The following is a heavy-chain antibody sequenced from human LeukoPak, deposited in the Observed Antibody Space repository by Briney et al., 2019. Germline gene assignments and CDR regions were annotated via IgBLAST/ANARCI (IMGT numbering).Heavy chain of an antibody. V-gene: IGHV3-30*02. D-gene: IGHD6-6*01. CDR3: AKDLVAGPRYSSSFS. Sequence: GGSLRLSCAASGFTFSSYGMHWVRQAPGKGLEWVAFIRYDGSNKYYADSVKGRFTISRDNSKNTLYLQMNSLRAEDTAVYYCAKDLVAGPRYSSSFSWGQGTLVTVSS. CDR1: GFTFSSYG. CDR2: IRYDGSNK. J-gene: IGHJ5*02.